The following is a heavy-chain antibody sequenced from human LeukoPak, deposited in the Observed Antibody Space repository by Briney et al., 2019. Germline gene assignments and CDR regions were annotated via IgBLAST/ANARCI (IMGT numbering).Heavy chain of an antibody. CDR1: GGSISSGSYY. D-gene: IGHD3-3*01. J-gene: IGHJ4*02. V-gene: IGHV4-61*02. Sequence: SETLSLPCTVSGGSISSGSYYWSWIRQPAGKGLEWIGRIYTSGSTNYNPSLKSRVTISVDTSKNQFSLKLSSVTAADTAVYYCARGPNDFWSGYYTPYFDYWGQGTLVTVSS. CDR2: IYTSGST. CDR3: ARGPNDFWSGYYTPYFDY.